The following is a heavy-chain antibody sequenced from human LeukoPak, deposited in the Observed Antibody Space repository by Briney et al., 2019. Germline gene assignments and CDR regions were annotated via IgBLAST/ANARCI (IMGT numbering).Heavy chain of an antibody. D-gene: IGHD5-24*01. CDR1: GFTFSSYA. V-gene: IGHV3-23*01. Sequence: GGYLRLSCAASGFTFSSYAMSWVRQAPGKGLEWVSAISGSGGSTYYADSVKGRFTISRDNSKNTLYLQMNSLRAEDTAVYYCAKSLWGYNLGNFDYWGQGTLVTVSS. CDR3: AKSLWGYNLGNFDY. CDR2: ISGSGGST. J-gene: IGHJ4*02.